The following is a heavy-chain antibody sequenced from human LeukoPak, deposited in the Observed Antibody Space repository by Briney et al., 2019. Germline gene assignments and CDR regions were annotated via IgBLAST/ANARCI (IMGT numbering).Heavy chain of an antibody. D-gene: IGHD3-3*01. J-gene: IGHJ3*02. CDR1: GGSISSYY. V-gene: IGHV4-59*08. CDR2: IYYSGST. CDR3: ARHVSRYDFWSGIVGDAFDI. Sequence: SETLSLTCTVSGGSISSYYWSWIRQPPGKGLEWIGYIYYSGSTNYNPSLKSRVTISVDTSKNQVSLKLSSVTAADTAVYYCARHVSRYDFWSGIVGDAFDIWGQGTMVAVSS.